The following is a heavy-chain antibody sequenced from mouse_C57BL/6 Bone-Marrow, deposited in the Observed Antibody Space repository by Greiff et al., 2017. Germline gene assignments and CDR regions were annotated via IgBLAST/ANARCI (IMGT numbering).Heavy chain of an antibody. V-gene: IGHV1-76*01. D-gene: IGHD1-1*01. CDR1: GYTFTDYY. CDR3: AIYYYGSTFAY. J-gene: IGHJ3*01. CDR2: IYPGSGNT. Sequence: VPLQQSGAELVRPGASVKLSCKASGYTFTDYYINWVKQRPGQGLEWIARIYPGSGNTYYNEKFKGKATLTAEKSSSTAYMQLSSLTSEDAAVYFCAIYYYGSTFAYWGQGTLVTVSA.